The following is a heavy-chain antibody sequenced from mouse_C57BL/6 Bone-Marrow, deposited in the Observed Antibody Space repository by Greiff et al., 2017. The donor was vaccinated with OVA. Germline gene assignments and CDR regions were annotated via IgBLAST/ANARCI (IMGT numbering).Heavy chain of an antibody. CDR2: IYPRSGNT. Sequence: QVQLKESGAELARPGASVKLSCKASGYTFTSYGISWVKQRTGQGLEWIGEIYPRSGNTYYNEKFKGKATLTADKSSSTAYMELRSLTSEDSAVYFCARDGYYHYWYFDVWGTGTTVTVSS. V-gene: IGHV1-81*01. CDR3: ARDGYYHYWYFDV. CDR1: GYTFTSYG. D-gene: IGHD2-3*01. J-gene: IGHJ1*03.